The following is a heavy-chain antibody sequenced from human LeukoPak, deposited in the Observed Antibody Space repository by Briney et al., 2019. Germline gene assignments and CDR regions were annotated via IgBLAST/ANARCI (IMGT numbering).Heavy chain of an antibody. V-gene: IGHV3-23*01. D-gene: IGHD2-2*01. CDR3: AKDRQLLTLYYFDY. CDR2: ITGSGGST. J-gene: IGHJ4*02. CDR1: GFTFSTYV. Sequence: GGSLRLSCAASGFTFSTYVVNWVRQAPGKGLEWVSTITGSGGSTYYADSVKGRFTISRDNSKNTLYLQMSSLRVEDTAVYYCAKDRQLLTLYYFDYWGQGTLVTVSS.